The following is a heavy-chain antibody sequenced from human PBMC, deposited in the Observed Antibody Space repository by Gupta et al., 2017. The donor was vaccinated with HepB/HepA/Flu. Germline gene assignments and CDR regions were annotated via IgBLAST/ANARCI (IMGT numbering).Heavy chain of an antibody. V-gene: IGHV3-74*01. J-gene: IGHJ4*02. CDR3: SRDTFGPYDY. D-gene: IGHD2/OR15-2a*01. Sequence: EVQLAESGGGLVQPGVSLRLSCAASGFTVSSYWMNWVRQAPGKGLVWVSRMKKHGRVINYADSVKGRFTISRDNTKNAMYLQMNSLRAEDTAIYFCSRDTFGPYDYWGQGTLVTVSA. CDR2: MKKHGRVI. CDR1: GFTVSSYW.